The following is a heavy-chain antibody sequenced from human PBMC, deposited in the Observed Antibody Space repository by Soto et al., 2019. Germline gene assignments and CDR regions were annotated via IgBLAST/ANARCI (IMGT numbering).Heavy chain of an antibody. V-gene: IGHV1-69*06. CDR2: IIPIFGTA. D-gene: IGHD3-3*01. CDR3: ARVTIFGVEVGWFDP. J-gene: IGHJ5*02. CDR1: GGTFSSYA. Sequence: GASVKVSCKASGGTFSSYAISWVRQAPGQGLEWMGGIIPIFGTANYAQKFQGRVTITADKSTSTAYMELSSLRSEDTAVYYCARVTIFGVEVGWFDPWGQGTLVTVS.